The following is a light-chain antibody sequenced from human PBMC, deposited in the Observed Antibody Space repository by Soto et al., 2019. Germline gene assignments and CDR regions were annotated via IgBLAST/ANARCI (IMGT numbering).Light chain of an antibody. J-gene: IGLJ1*01. CDR1: SSDVGAYDY. V-gene: IGLV2-14*01. CDR3: SSLTTSFTYV. Sequence: QSVLTQPASVSGSPGQSVAISCTGTSSDVGAYDYVSWYQQHPGKAPKLLLSEVSNRPSGVSDRFSGSKSGNTASLTISGLQAEDEADYYCSSLTTSFTYVFGTWTKVTVL. CDR2: EVS.